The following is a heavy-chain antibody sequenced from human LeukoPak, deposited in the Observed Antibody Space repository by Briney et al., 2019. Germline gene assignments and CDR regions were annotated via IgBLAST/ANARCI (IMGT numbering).Heavy chain of an antibody. CDR1: GYIFTGYS. J-gene: IGHJ4*02. CDR2: INPNSGGT. CDR3: ARAELQYYFDY. Sequence: ASVKFSCKTSGYIFTGYSMHWVRQAPGQGLEWMGWINPNSGGTHYAQKFQGRVTMTRDTSINTAYMELSSLRSDDTAVYYCARAELQYYFDYWGQGTLVTVSS. D-gene: IGHD1-7*01. V-gene: IGHV1-2*02.